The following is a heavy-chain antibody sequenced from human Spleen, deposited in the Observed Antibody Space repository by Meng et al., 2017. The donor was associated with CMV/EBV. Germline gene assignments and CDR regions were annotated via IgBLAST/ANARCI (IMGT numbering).Heavy chain of an antibody. CDR1: GYTFTSYV. J-gene: IGHJ6*02. Sequence: ASVKVSCKASGYTFTSYVISWVRQAPGKGLEWMGWISAYNGNTNYAQKLQGRVTLTTDTSTSTAYLELRSLRSDDPAVYYCARDSSHSYHDSGGYYYYYYGMDVWGQGTTVTVSS. CDR3: ARDSSHSYHDSGGYYYYYYGMDV. V-gene: IGHV1-18*01. CDR2: ISAYNGNT. D-gene: IGHD3-22*01.